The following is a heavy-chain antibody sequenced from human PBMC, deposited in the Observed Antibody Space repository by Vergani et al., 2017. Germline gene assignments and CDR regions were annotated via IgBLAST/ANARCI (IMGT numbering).Heavy chain of an antibody. Sequence: QLQLQESGPGLVKPSETLSLTCPVSGGSISSSSYYLGWIRHPPGKGLEWIGSIYYSGSTYYNPSLKSRVTISVDTSKNQFFLKLSSVTAADTAVYYCASASIDFWSGYYYYYYGMDVWGQGTTVTVSS. D-gene: IGHD3-3*01. CDR3: ASASIDFWSGYYYYYYGMDV. CDR2: IYYSGST. V-gene: IGHV4-39*07. CDR1: GGSISSSSYY. J-gene: IGHJ6*02.